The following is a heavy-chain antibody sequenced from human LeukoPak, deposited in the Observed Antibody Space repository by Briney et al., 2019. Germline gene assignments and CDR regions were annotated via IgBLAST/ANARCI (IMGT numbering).Heavy chain of an antibody. CDR2: ISGSGGST. Sequence: GGSLRLSCAASGFTFSSCAMSWVRQAPGKGLEWVSAISGSGGSTYYADSVKGRFTISRDNSKNTLYLQMNSLRAEDTAVYYCAKGRYYDSSGYQHFDYWGQGTLVTVSS. V-gene: IGHV3-23*01. CDR3: AKGRYYDSSGYQHFDY. J-gene: IGHJ4*02. CDR1: GFTFSSCA. D-gene: IGHD3-22*01.